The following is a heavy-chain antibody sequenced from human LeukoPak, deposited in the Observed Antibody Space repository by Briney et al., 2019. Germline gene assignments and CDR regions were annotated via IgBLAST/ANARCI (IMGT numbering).Heavy chain of an antibody. D-gene: IGHD2/OR15-2a*01. V-gene: IGHV4-34*01. CDR2: INHSGST. J-gene: IGHJ6*03. CDR1: GGSFSGYY. CDR3: AKRRFLGYMDV. Sequence: SETLSLTCAVYGGSFSGYYWSWIRQPPGKGLEWIGEINHSGSTNYNPSLKSRVTISVDTSKNQFSLKLSSVTAADTAVYYCAKRRFLGYMDVWGKGTTVTISS.